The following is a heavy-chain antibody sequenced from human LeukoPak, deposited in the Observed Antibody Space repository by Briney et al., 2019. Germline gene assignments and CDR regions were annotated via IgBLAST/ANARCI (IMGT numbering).Heavy chain of an antibody. D-gene: IGHD4-17*01. CDR2: ISGSGGST. CDR3: TRPATVTTSYYYGMDV. V-gene: IGHV3-23*01. J-gene: IGHJ6*02. Sequence: PGGSLRLSCAASGFTFSSYAMSWVRQAPGKGLEWVSAISGSGGSTYYADSVKGRFTISRDNAKNSLYLQMNSLRAEDTAVYYCTRPATVTTSYYYGMDVWGQGTTVTVSS. CDR1: GFTFSSYA.